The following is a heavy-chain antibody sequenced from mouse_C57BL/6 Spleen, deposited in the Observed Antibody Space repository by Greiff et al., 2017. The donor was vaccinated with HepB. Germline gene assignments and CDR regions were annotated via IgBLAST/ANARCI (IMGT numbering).Heavy chain of an antibody. CDR3: AREYYFDY. V-gene: IGHV1-54*01. Sequence: QVQLQQSGAELVRPGTSVKVSCKASGYAFTNYLIEWVKQRPGQGLEWIGVINPGSGGTNYNEKFKGKATLTADKSSSTAYMQLSSLTSEDSAVYFCAREYYFDYWGQGTTLTVSS. J-gene: IGHJ2*01. CDR1: GYAFTNYL. CDR2: INPGSGGT.